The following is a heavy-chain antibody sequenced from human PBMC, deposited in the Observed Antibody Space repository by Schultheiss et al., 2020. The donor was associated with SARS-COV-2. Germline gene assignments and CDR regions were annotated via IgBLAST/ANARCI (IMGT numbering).Heavy chain of an antibody. J-gene: IGHJ3*02. CDR3: ASSGSDYGDYVHDI. CDR1: GGTFSSYA. Sequence: ASVKVSCKASGGTFSSYAISWVRQAPGQGLEWMGWINAGNGNTKYSQKFQGRVTITRDTSASTAYMELSSLRSEDTAVYYCASSGSDYGDYVHDIWGQGTMVTVSS. V-gene: IGHV1-3*01. D-gene: IGHD4-17*01. CDR2: INAGNGNT.